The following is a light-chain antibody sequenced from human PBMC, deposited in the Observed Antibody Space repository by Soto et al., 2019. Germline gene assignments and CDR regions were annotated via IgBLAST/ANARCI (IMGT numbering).Light chain of an antibody. J-gene: IGLJ2*01. CDR1: SGSFPTSNN. V-gene: IGLV8-61*01. CDR2: TKN. CDR3: VLYMGSGISV. Sequence: QTVVTQEPSFSVSPGRTFTYTVALTSGSFPTSNNPTWNQQTPGQAPPTLIYTKNTRSSGVPDRFSGSILGNKAALTITGAQADDESDYYCVLYMGSGISVFGGGTKLTVL.